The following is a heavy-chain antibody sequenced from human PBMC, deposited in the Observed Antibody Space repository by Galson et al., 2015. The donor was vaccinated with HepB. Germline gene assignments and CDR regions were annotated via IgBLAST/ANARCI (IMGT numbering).Heavy chain of an antibody. V-gene: IGHV5-51*01. Sequence: QSGAEVKKPGESLKISCKGSGYIFTNYWIGWVRQVPGKGLEWMGIVHPGDSDTLYSPSFQGQVTISADKSISTAYLQWSSLKASDTAMYYCARYYSSYDSSGYFGDYWGQGTLVTVSS. D-gene: IGHD3-22*01. CDR2: VHPGDSDT. CDR1: GYIFTNYW. J-gene: IGHJ4*02. CDR3: ARYYSSYDSSGYFGDY.